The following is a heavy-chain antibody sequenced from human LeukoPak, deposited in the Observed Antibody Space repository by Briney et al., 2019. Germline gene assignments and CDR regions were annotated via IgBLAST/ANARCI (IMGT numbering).Heavy chain of an antibody. V-gene: IGHV3-7*01. J-gene: IGHJ4*02. CDR2: IKEDGSET. D-gene: IGHD1-14*01. CDR1: GFSFSTYW. Sequence: GGSLRLSCVASGFSFSTYWMSWVRQAPGKGLEWVANIKEDGSETYYVDSLRGRFTISRDNVKNSLYLQINSLRAEDTAVYYCGRDSFETDIDYWGQGTLVTVSS. CDR3: GRDSFETDIDY.